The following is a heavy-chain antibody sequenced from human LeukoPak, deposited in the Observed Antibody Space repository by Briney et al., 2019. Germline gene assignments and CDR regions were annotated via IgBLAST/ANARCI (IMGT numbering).Heavy chain of an antibody. Sequence: ASQTLSLTCTVSGGSISSGDYYWSWIRQPPGKGLEWIGYIYYSGSTNYNTSLKSRVTISVDTSKIQFSLKLSSVTAADTAVYYCAREASGYEGIYFDYWGQGTLVTVSS. CDR3: AREASGYEGIYFDY. CDR1: GGSISSGDYY. D-gene: IGHD3-3*01. CDR2: IYYSGST. J-gene: IGHJ4*02. V-gene: IGHV4-61*08.